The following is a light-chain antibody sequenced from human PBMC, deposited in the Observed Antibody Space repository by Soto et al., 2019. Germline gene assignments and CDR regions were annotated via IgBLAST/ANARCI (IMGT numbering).Light chain of an antibody. V-gene: IGKV3-15*01. CDR1: QSVSGN. J-gene: IGKJ2*01. CDR3: QQYNNWPYT. CDR2: YAS. Sequence: ETVMTQSPATLSASPGERVTLSCRASQSVSGNLAWYQQKPGQAPRLLIYYASTRTTDIPARFSGSGSGTEFTLTISSLQSEDFAVYYCQQYNNWPYTFGQGTKVDI.